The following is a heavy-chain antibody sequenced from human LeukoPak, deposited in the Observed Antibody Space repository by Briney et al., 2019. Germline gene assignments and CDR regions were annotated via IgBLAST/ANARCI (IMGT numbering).Heavy chain of an antibody. D-gene: IGHD3-3*01. CDR1: GGSISSYY. V-gene: IGHV4-4*07. J-gene: IGHJ5*02. CDR2: IYTSGST. CDR3: ARDITIFGVAPQNWFDP. Sequence: SETLSLTCTVSGGSISSYYRSWIRQPAGKGLEWIGRIYTSGSTNYNPSLKSRVTMSVDTSKNQFSLKLSSVTAADTAVYYCARDITIFGVAPQNWFDPWGREPWSPSPQ.